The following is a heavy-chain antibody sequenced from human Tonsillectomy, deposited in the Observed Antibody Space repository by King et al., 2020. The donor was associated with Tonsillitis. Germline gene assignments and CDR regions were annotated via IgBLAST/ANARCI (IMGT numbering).Heavy chain of an antibody. CDR2: ISGYNGNT. V-gene: IGHV1-18*01. CDR1: GYSFTSYA. CDR3: ARDPGMPTNNWFDP. Sequence: VQLVQSGAEVKKPGASVKVSCKASGYSFTSYAISWVRQAPGQGLEWMGWISGYNGNTKDAQKFQGRVTMTTDTSTSTAYMELRSLRSDDTAVYYCARDPGMPTNNWFDPWGQGTLVTVSS. D-gene: IGHD1/OR15-1a*01. J-gene: IGHJ5*02.